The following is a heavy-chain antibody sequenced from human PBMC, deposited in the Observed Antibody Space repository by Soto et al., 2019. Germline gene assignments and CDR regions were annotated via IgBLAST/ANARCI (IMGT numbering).Heavy chain of an antibody. V-gene: IGHV4-39*01. D-gene: IGHD3-10*01. Sequence: QLQLQESGPGLVKPSETLSLTCTVSGGSISSSSYYWGWIRQPPGKGLEWIGSIYYSGSTYYNPSLKSRVTISVDTSKNQFPLKLSSVTAADTAVYYCSRITMVRGVMTLDYWGQGTLVTVSS. CDR2: IYYSGST. J-gene: IGHJ4*02. CDR3: SRITMVRGVMTLDY. CDR1: GGSISSSSYY.